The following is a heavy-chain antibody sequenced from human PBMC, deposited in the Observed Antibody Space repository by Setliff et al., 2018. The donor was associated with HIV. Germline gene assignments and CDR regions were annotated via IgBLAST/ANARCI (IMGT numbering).Heavy chain of an antibody. CDR3: ARWGEPAQRGFDI. CDR1: GGSLSGTNYY. J-gene: IGHJ3*02. CDR2: MYYPGSDTT. D-gene: IGHD3-16*01. Sequence: SETLSLTCTVSGGSLSGTNYYWGWIRRPPGKGLEWIASMYYPGSDTTYYNPSLKSRVTISVDMSKNQFSLKMSSVTAADTAVYYCARWGEPAQRGFDIWGQGTMVTVSS. V-gene: IGHV4-39*01.